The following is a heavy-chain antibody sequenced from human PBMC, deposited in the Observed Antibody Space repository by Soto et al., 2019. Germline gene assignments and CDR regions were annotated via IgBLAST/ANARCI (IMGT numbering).Heavy chain of an antibody. CDR1: GFPFSSYA. CDR2: ISGSGGST. V-gene: IGHV3-23*01. D-gene: IGHD1-1*01. CDR3: AKGKTGSWYNWFDP. J-gene: IGHJ5*02. Sequence: GGSLSLSCAASGFPFSSYAMSWVRQAPGKGLEWVSAISGSGGSTYYADSVKGRFTISRDNSKNTLYLQMNSLRAEDTAVYYCAKGKTGSWYNWFDPWGQGTLVTVSS.